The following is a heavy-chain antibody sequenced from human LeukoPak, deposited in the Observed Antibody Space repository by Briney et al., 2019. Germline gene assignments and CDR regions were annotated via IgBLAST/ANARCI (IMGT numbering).Heavy chain of an antibody. D-gene: IGHD6-19*01. CDR2: INHSGST. Sequence: PSDTLSLTCAVYGGSFSGYYWSWIRQPPGKGLESIGEINHSGSTNYNPSLKSRVTISVDTSKNQFSLKLSSVTAADTAVYYCARGFLREQWLGHQGTHFDYWGQGTLVTVSS. V-gene: IGHV4-34*01. J-gene: IGHJ4*02. CDR1: GGSFSGYY. CDR3: ARGFLREQWLGHQGTHFDY.